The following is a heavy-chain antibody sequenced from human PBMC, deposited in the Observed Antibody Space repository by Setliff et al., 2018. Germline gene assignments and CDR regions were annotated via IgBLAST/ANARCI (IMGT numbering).Heavy chain of an antibody. J-gene: IGHJ3*02. D-gene: IGHD5-12*01. CDR3: TRGPDGYTYQGAFDI. CDR2: INHSGST. V-gene: IGHV4-34*01. Sequence: LSLTCAVYGGSFSGYYWSWVRQPPGKGLEWIGEINHSGSTNYNPSLKSRVTISVDTSKNQFSLKLSSVTAADTAVYYCTRGPDGYTYQGAFDIWGQGTMVTVS. CDR1: GGSFSGYY.